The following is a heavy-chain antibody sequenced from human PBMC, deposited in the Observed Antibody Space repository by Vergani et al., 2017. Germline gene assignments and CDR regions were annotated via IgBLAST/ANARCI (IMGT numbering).Heavy chain of an antibody. Sequence: QVQLQESGPGLVRPSQTLSLICTVSGGPISSGSYYWSWFRQPAGKGLEWIGHFYTGGGTSYNPSLKSRVTISVDTSKNQFSLQLGSVTAADTAVYYCARDPLYSTTWPFLLLDMDVWGQGTTVTVSS. V-gene: IGHV4-61*02. CDR1: GGPISSGSYY. CDR3: ARDPLYSTTWPFLLLDMDV. D-gene: IGHD6-13*01. J-gene: IGHJ6*02. CDR2: FYTGGGT.